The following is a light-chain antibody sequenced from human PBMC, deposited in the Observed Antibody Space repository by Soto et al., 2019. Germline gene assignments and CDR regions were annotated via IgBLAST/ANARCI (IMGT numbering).Light chain of an antibody. Sequence: QSALTQPPSVSGAPGQRVTISCTGSSYNIGAGYDVHWYQQLPGTAPKLLIYGNSNRPSGVPDRFSGSKSGTSASLAITGLQAEDEADYYCQSYDSSLSGWVFGGGTKLTVL. V-gene: IGLV1-40*01. CDR2: GNS. CDR3: QSYDSSLSGWV. CDR1: SYNIGAGYD. J-gene: IGLJ3*02.